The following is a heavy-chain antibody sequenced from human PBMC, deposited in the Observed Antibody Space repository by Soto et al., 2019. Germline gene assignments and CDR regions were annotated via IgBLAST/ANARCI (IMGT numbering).Heavy chain of an antibody. D-gene: IGHD3-10*01. Sequence: SETLSLTCTVSGGSISSYYWSWIRQPPGKGLEWIGYIYYSGSTNYNPSLKRRVTISVDTSKNQFYLKLSSVTAADTAAYYCGNQCNDGWGSDYGFDIWGQGTMVTVSS. J-gene: IGHJ3*02. CDR1: GGSISSYY. CDR2: IYYSGST. CDR3: GNQCNDGWGSDYGFDI. V-gene: IGHV4-59*01.